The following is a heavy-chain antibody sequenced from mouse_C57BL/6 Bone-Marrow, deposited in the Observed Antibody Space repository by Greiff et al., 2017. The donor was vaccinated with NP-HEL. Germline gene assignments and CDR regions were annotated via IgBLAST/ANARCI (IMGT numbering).Heavy chain of an antibody. D-gene: IGHD2-1*01. V-gene: IGHV1-22*01. Sequence: EVKLVESGPELVKPGASVKMSCKASGYTFTDYNMHWVKQSHGKSLEWIGYINPNNGGTSYNQKFKGKATLTVNKSSSTAYMELRSLTSEDSAVYYCARAGLLWYFDYWGQGTTLTVSS. CDR2: INPNNGGT. J-gene: IGHJ2*01. CDR1: GYTFTDYN. CDR3: ARAGLLWYFDY.